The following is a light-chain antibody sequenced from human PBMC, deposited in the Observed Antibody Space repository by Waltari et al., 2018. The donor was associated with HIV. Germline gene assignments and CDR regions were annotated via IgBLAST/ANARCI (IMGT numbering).Light chain of an antibody. Sequence: QAGLTQPPSVSKALGQTATLTCTGDKNNVGFQGAAWLKHHQGHPPKLLSYRGNNRPSGVPGRFAASTSGKTASLNITGLQAYDEADYFCSSWDTRLNGWVFGGGTHLTVL. J-gene: IGLJ3*02. V-gene: IGLV10-54*04. CDR3: SSWDTRLNGWV. CDR2: RGN. CDR1: KNNVGFQG.